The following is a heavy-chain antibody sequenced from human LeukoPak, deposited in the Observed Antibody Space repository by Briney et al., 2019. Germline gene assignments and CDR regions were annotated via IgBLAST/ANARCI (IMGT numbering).Heavy chain of an antibody. CDR1: GGSISSYY. CDR2: IYYSGST. J-gene: IGHJ5*02. Sequence: SETLSLTCTVSGGSISSYYWSWIRQPPGKGLEWIGYIYYSGSTNYNPSLKSRVTISVDTSKNQFSLKLSSVTAADTAVYYCARSIPGDRAFDPWGQGTLVTVSS. V-gene: IGHV4-59*12. D-gene: IGHD7-27*01. CDR3: ARSIPGDRAFDP.